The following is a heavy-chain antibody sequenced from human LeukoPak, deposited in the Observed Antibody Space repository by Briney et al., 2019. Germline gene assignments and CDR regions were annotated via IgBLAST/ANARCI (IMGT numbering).Heavy chain of an antibody. J-gene: IGHJ4*02. D-gene: IGHD5-12*01. CDR2: IYSGGST. CDR3: ARTNYSGYDDY. Sequence: GGSLRLSCAASGFTVSSNYMSWVRQAPGKGLEWVSVIYSGGSTYYADSVKGRFTISRDNSKNTLYLQMGSLRAEDMAVYYCARTNYSGYDDYWGQGTLVTVSS. CDR1: GFTVSSNY. V-gene: IGHV3-53*05.